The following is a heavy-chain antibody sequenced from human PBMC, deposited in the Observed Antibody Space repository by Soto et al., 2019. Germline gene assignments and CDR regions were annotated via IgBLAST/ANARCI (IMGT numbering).Heavy chain of an antibody. CDR3: ARDKVVVAATPGPYYGMDV. CDR1: GGSISSGGYY. CDR2: IYYSGST. D-gene: IGHD2-15*01. Sequence: QVQLQESGPGLVKPSQTLSLTCTVSGGSISSGGYYWSWIRQHPGKGLEWIGYIYYSGSTYYNPSLQSRVTISVDTSKNQFSLKLSSVTAADTAVYYCARDKVVVAATPGPYYGMDVWGQGTTVTVSS. J-gene: IGHJ6*02. V-gene: IGHV4-31*03.